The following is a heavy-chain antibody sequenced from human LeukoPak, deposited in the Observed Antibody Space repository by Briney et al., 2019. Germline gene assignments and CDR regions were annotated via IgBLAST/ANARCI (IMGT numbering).Heavy chain of an antibody. Sequence: ASVKVSCKASGYTFTGYYMHWVRQAPGQGLEWMGWINPNSGGTNYAQKFQGRVTMTRDTSISTAYMELSRLRSGDTAVYYCARDMITIFRRRDGTPFQHWGQGTLVTVSS. CDR3: ARDMITIFRRRDGTPFQH. J-gene: IGHJ1*01. CDR2: INPNSGGT. CDR1: GYTFTGYY. D-gene: IGHD3-9*01. V-gene: IGHV1-2*02.